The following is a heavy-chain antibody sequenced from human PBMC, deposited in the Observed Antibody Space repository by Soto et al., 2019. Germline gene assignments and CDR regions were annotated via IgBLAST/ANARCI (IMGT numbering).Heavy chain of an antibody. D-gene: IGHD5-12*01. Sequence: GGSLRLSCAASGFTFSSYGMHWVRQAPGKGLEWVAVISYDGSNKYYADSVKGRFTISRDNSKNSLYLQMNSLRDEDTAVYYCARDSRRGWLRFGGVAYYGMDVWGQGTTVTVSS. CDR2: ISYDGSNK. J-gene: IGHJ6*02. V-gene: IGHV3-30*03. CDR1: GFTFSSYG. CDR3: ARDSRRGWLRFGGVAYYGMDV.